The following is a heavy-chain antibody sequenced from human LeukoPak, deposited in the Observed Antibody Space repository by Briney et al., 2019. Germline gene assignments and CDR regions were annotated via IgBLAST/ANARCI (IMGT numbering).Heavy chain of an antibody. Sequence: ASVKVSCKASGYTFTSYGISWVRQAPGQGLEWMGWISVYNAKTNYAQKLQGRVTMTTDTSTSTAYMELRSLRSEDTAVYYCAREVHQGVVISWWFDPWGQGTLVTVSS. CDR2: ISVYNAKT. D-gene: IGHD3-3*01. J-gene: IGHJ5*02. CDR3: AREVHQGVVISWWFDP. CDR1: GYTFTSYG. V-gene: IGHV1-18*01.